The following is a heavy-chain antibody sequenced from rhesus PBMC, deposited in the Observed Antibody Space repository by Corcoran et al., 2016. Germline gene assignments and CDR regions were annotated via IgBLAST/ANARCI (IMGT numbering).Heavy chain of an antibody. Sequence: QVQLQESGPGLVKPSETLSVTCGVSGDSFRNYWWSWIRQPPGKGLEWIGEINGNSGNTNYNPALKSRVTIFRDASKSQFSLKLSSVTAVDTAVYYCAKESRWGTAGRQNWGQGVLVTVSS. CDR2: INGNSGNT. J-gene: IGHJ4*01. V-gene: IGHV4-80*01. D-gene: IGHD1-1*01. CDR1: GDSFRNYW. CDR3: AKESRWGTAGRQN.